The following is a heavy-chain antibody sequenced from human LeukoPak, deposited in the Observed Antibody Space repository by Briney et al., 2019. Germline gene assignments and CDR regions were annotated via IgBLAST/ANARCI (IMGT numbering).Heavy chain of an antibody. V-gene: IGHV4-61*02. D-gene: IGHD3-3*01. CDR3: ARVVGYDFWSGRPLGVAGRRPEHWYFDL. J-gene: IGHJ2*01. CDR1: GGSISSGSYY. Sequence: SQTLSLTCTVSGGSISSGSYYWSWIRQPAGKGLEWIGRIYTSGSTNYNPSLKSRVTISVDTSKNQFSLKLSSVTAADTAVYYCARVVGYDFWSGRPLGVAGRRPEHWYFDLWGRGTLVTVSS. CDR2: IYTSGST.